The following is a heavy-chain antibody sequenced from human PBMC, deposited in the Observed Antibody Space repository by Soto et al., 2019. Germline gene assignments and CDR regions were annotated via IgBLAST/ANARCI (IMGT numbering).Heavy chain of an antibody. V-gene: IGHV1-46*01. D-gene: IGHD3-10*01. CDR3: ATTNDVTMVRGARFFLDY. J-gene: IGHJ4*02. Sequence: ASVKVSCNASGYTFTSYYMHWVRQAPGQGLEWMGIINPSGGSTSYAQKFQGRVTMTRDTSTSTVYMELSSLRSEDTAVYYCATTNDVTMVRGARFFLDYWGQGTLVTVSS. CDR2: INPSGGST. CDR1: GYTFTSYY.